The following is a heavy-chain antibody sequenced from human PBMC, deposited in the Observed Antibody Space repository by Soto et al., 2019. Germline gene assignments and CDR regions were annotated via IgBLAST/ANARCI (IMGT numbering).Heavy chain of an antibody. Sequence: QVQLVQSGAEVKMPGSSPKVSCKVSGSRFSNYVISWVRQAPGHGLEWLGRIIPIFNSTKYAQSFQGRVTITADKSTSTASLELSSLRSDDTAVYYCAREGRGKKAGYNGLVSLGYWGQGTLVTVSS. D-gene: IGHD2-2*02. CDR1: GSRFSNYV. CDR2: IIPIFNST. V-gene: IGHV1-69*06. CDR3: AREGRGKKAGYNGLVSLGY. J-gene: IGHJ4*02.